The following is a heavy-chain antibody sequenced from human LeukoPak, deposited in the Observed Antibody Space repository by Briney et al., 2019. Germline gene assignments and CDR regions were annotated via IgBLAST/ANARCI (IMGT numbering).Heavy chain of an antibody. V-gene: IGHV3-21*01. CDR3: ARSQPPDY. Sequence: PGGSLRLSCAASGFTFSRYWMNWVRQAPGKGLEWVSSISSSGNNIYYADSVKGRFTISRDNARNSLSLQMNSLRAEDTAVYYCARSQPPDYWGQGTLVPVSS. CDR1: GFTFSRYW. D-gene: IGHD2-2*01. J-gene: IGHJ4*02. CDR2: ISSSGNNI.